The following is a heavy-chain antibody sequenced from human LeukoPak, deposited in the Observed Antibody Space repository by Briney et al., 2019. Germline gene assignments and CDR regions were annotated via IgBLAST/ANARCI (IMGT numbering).Heavy chain of an antibody. CDR3: ARGIAAAGTGGY. CDR1: GYTFTSYD. D-gene: IGHD6-13*01. CDR2: MNPNSGNT. Sequence: ASVKVSCKASGYTFTSYDINWVRQATGQGLEWMGWMNPNSGNTGYAQKFQGRVTMTRNTSISTAYMELSSLGSEDTAVYYCARGIAAAGTGGYWGQGTLVTVSS. J-gene: IGHJ4*02. V-gene: IGHV1-8*01.